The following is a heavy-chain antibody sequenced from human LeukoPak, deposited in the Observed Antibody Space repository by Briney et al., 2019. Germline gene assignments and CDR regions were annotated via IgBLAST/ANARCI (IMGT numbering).Heavy chain of an antibody. CDR1: GYTFTSYG. CDR2: ISAYNGNT. CDR3: ARNTYYYGSGSSYFDC. V-gene: IGHV1-18*01. D-gene: IGHD3-10*01. Sequence: ASVKVSCKASGYTFTSYGISWVRQAPGQGLEWMGWISAYNGNTNYAQKLQGRVTMTTDTSTSTAYMELRSLRSDDTAVYYCARNTYYYGSGSSYFDCWGQGTLVTVSS. J-gene: IGHJ4*02.